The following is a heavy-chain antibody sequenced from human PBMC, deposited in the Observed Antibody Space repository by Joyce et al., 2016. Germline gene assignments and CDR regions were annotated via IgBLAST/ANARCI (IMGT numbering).Heavy chain of an antibody. J-gene: IGHJ3*01. V-gene: IGHV3-15*01. CDR2: VKSKSQGGTT. Sequence: EVQLVESGGGLVKPGGSLRLSCAASGFSFRNAWVTWVRQAPGKGLGGVGRVKSKSQGGTTDYAAPVKGRFTISRDDSRDTAYLQMNSLKSEDTGVYFCVTGLCIGTACRWDDAFDVWGQGTMVTVSS. CDR3: VTGLCIGTACRWDDAFDV. CDR1: GFSFRNAW. D-gene: IGHD2-2*01.